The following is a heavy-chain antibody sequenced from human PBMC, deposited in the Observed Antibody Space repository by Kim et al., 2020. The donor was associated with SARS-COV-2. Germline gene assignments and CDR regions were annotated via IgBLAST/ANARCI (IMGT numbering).Heavy chain of an antibody. CDR3: AKAIGGYGGNSYYYYYGMDV. Sequence: GGSLRLSCAASGFTFSSYAMSWVRQAPGKGLEWVSAISGSGGSTYYADSVKGRFTISRDNSKNTLYLQMNSLRAEDTAVYYCAKAIGGYGGNSYYYYYGMDVWGQGTTVTVSS. V-gene: IGHV3-23*01. CDR2: ISGSGGST. D-gene: IGHD2-21*02. J-gene: IGHJ6*02. CDR1: GFTFSSYA.